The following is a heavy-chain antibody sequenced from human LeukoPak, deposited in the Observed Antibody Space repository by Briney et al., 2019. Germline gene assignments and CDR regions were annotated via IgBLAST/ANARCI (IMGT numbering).Heavy chain of an antibody. CDR1: GFTFSSYA. J-gene: IGHJ6*03. V-gene: IGHV3-30*04. Sequence: QTGGSLRLSCAASGFTFSSYAMHWVRQAPGKGLEWVAVISYDGSNKYYADSVKGRFTISRDNSKNTLYLQMNSLRAEDTAVYYCARGDYGDYALYYYYYMDVWGKGTTVTVSS. CDR3: ARGDYGDYALYYYYYMDV. D-gene: IGHD4-17*01. CDR2: ISYDGSNK.